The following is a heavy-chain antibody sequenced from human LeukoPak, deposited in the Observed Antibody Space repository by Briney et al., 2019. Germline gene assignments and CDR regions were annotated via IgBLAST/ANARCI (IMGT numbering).Heavy chain of an antibody. CDR2: ISTYNGNT. V-gene: IGHV1-18*01. J-gene: IGHJ5*02. CDR1: GYTFTNYR. D-gene: IGHD6-19*01. CDR3: ARGLSIAVAGTLANWFDP. Sequence: GASVKVSCKASGYTFTNYRITWVRQAPGQGLEWVGWISTYNGNTNSAQKLQGRVTMTTDTSTSTAYLELRSLRSDDTAVYYCARGLSIAVAGTLANWFDPWGQGTLVTVSS.